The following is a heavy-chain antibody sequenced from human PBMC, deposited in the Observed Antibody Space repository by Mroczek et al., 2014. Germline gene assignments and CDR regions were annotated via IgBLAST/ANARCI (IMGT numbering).Heavy chain of an antibody. CDR2: INAGNGNT. V-gene: IGHV1-3*01. CDR3: AIFIQIAAAGNTGAY. D-gene: IGHD6-13*01. Sequence: VQLVQSGAEVKKPGASVKVSCKASGYTFTSYAMHWVRQAPGQGLEWMGWINAGNGNTKYSQKFQGRVTITRDTSASTAYMELSSLRSEDTAVYYCAIFIQIAAAGNTGAYWGQGTLVTVSS. CDR1: GYTFTSYA. J-gene: IGHJ4*02.